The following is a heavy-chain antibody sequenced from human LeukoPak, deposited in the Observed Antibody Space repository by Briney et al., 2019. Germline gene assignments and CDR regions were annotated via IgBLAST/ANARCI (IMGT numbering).Heavy chain of an antibody. J-gene: IGHJ4*02. D-gene: IGHD1-26*01. CDR2: IKQDGTEK. Sequence: PGGSLRLSCAASGFTFSGYWMSWVRQAPGKGLEWVANIKQDGTEKDYVDSVKGRFIISRDNAKNSLYLQMNSLRAEDTAVYYCARDSRLVGATGGNDYWGQGTLVTVSS. CDR1: GFTFSGYW. CDR3: ARDSRLVGATGGNDY. V-gene: IGHV3-7*01.